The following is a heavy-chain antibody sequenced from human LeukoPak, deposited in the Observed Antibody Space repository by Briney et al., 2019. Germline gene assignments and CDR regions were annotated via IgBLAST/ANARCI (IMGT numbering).Heavy chain of an antibody. V-gene: IGHV1-2*06. CDR1: GYTFTGYY. CDR2: INPNSGGT. J-gene: IGHJ4*02. CDR3: YDSSGYHYPS. D-gene: IGHD3-22*01. Sequence: ASVKVSCKASGYTFTGYYMHWVRQAPGQGLEWMGRINPNSGGTNYAQKFQGSVTMTRDTSTSTVYMELSSLRSEDTAVYYCYDSSGYHYPSWGQGTLVTVSS.